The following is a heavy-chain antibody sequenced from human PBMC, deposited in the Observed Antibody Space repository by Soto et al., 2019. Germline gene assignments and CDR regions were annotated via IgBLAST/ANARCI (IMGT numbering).Heavy chain of an antibody. Sequence: PSETLSLTCAVSGGSISSSNWWSWVRQPPGKGLEWIGEIYHSGSTNYNPSLKSRVTISVDKSKNQFSLKLSSVTAADTAVYYCARFGVVVVPAATRFDYYGMDVWGQGTTVTVSS. V-gene: IGHV4-4*02. D-gene: IGHD2-2*01. CDR2: IYHSGST. CDR3: ARFGVVVVPAATRFDYYGMDV. CDR1: GGSISSSNW. J-gene: IGHJ6*02.